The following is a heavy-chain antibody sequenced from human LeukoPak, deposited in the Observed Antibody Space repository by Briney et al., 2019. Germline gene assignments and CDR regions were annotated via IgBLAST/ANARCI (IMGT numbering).Heavy chain of an antibody. CDR2: IYYSGST. D-gene: IGHD1-26*01. Sequence: SETQSLTCTVSGGSISSYYWSWIRQPPGKGLEWIGYIYYSGSTNYNPSLKSRVTISVDTSNNQFSLKLSSVTAADTAVYYCARSGGSYFHWFDPWGQGTLVTVSS. V-gene: IGHV4-59*01. CDR3: ARSGGSYFHWFDP. CDR1: GGSISSYY. J-gene: IGHJ5*02.